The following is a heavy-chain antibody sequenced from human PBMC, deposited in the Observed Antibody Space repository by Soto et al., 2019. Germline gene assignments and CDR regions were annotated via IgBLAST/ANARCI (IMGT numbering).Heavy chain of an antibody. CDR1: GGSISSGGYY. V-gene: IGHV4-31*03. J-gene: IGHJ5*02. CDR2: IYSSGRT. CDR3: ARLVKRAFYSSSSVFDP. Sequence: QVQLQESGPGLVKPSQTLSLTCTVSGGSISSGGYYWTWIRQHPGKGRGGIGYIYSSGRTYSNPSLKSRVTISVDTSKNQFSLKLSSVTAADTAVYYCARLVKRAFYSSSSVFDPWGQGTLVTVSS. D-gene: IGHD6-6*01.